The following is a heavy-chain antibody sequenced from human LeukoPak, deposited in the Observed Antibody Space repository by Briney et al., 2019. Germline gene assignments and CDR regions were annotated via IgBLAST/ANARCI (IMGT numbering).Heavy chain of an antibody. CDR3: AKGFYDNSASGVFDI. CDR2: ISASGGST. CDR1: GFTFSSFA. Sequence: PGGSLRHSCAASGFTFSSFATSWVRQAPGKGLEWVSGISASGGSTYYADSVKGRFTISRDNSKNTLYLQMNSLRAEDTAVYYCAKGFYDNSASGVFDIWGQGTMVTVSS. D-gene: IGHD3-22*01. J-gene: IGHJ3*02. V-gene: IGHV3-23*01.